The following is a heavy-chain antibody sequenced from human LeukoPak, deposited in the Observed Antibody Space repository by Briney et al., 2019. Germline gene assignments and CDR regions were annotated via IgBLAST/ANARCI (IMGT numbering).Heavy chain of an antibody. CDR1: GFTFSIYW. CDR3: ARDLYRIVVVPHYFDS. CDR2: IKQDGSEK. J-gene: IGHJ4*02. Sequence: GGSLRLSCAASGFTFSIYWMRWVRQAPGEGREWVAYIKQDGSEKYYVDSVKGRFTISRDNAKNSLYLQMNSLRAEDTAVYYCARDLYRIVVVPHYFDSWGQGTLVTVSS. V-gene: IGHV3-7*01. D-gene: IGHD3-22*01.